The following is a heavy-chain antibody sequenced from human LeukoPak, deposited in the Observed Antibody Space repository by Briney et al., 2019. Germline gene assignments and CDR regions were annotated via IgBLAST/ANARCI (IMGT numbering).Heavy chain of an antibody. CDR2: INPNSGGT. Sequence: ASVKVSCKASGYTFTGYYMHWVRQAPGQGLEWMGWINPNSGGTNYAQKFQGRVTMTRDTSISTAYMELSRLRSDDTAVYYCARAGVLVWSGEFSEEYYYYYYMDVWGKGTTVTISS. CDR3: ARAGVLVWSGEFSEEYYYYYYMDV. J-gene: IGHJ6*03. D-gene: IGHD3-10*01. CDR1: GYTFTGYY. V-gene: IGHV1-2*02.